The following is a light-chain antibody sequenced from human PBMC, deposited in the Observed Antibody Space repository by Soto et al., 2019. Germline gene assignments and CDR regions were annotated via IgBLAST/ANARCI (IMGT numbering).Light chain of an antibody. CDR1: QSISSSY. Sequence: EIVLTQSPGALSLSPGKRATLSCRASQSISSSYLAWYQQRPGQAPRLLIYDASNRATGIPARFSGSGSGTDFTLTISSLEPEDFAVYYCQQRNYWPISFGQGTRLEIK. V-gene: IGKV3D-20*02. J-gene: IGKJ5*01. CDR3: QQRNYWPIS. CDR2: DAS.